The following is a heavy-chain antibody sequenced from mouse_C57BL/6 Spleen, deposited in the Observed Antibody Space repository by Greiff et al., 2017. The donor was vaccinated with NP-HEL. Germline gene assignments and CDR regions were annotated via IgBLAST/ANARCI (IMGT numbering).Heavy chain of an antibody. D-gene: IGHD2-4*01. Sequence: VQLQESGAELARPGASVKLSCKASGYTFTSYGISWVKQRTGQGLEWIGEIYPRSGNTYYNDKFKGKATLTADKSSSTAYMELRSLTSEDSAVYFCARDYDYDGFAYWGQGTLVTVSA. V-gene: IGHV1-81*01. CDR1: GYTFTSYG. CDR3: ARDYDYDGFAY. CDR2: IYPRSGNT. J-gene: IGHJ3*01.